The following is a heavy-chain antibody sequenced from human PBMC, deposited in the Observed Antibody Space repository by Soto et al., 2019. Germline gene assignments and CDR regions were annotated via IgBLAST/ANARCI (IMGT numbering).Heavy chain of an antibody. J-gene: IGHJ4*02. D-gene: IGHD6-19*01. CDR1: GYTFTSYC. Sequence: ASVKVSCKASGYTFTSYCISWVRQAPGQGLEWMGWISAYNGNTNYAQKLQGRVTMTTDTSTSTAYMELRSLRSDDTAVYYCARDDQWLDPYYFDYWGQGTLVTVSS. CDR3: ARDDQWLDPYYFDY. CDR2: ISAYNGNT. V-gene: IGHV1-18*01.